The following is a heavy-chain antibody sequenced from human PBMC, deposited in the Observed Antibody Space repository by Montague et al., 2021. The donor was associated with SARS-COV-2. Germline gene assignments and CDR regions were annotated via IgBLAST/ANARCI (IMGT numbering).Heavy chain of an antibody. CDR3: ARLRDGVVPSPILGVGPYYAYYYMDV. CDR1: GGSFSGNY. D-gene: IGHD3-10*01. CDR2: INHGGST. Sequence: ETLSLTCAVYGGSFSGNYWNWIRQPPAKGLEWIGEINHGGSTNYNPSLKSRLTISADTSKNQFSLKLTSVAAADTAVYYCARLRDGVVPSPILGVGPYYAYYYMDVWGKGTTVTVSS. V-gene: IGHV4-34*01. J-gene: IGHJ6*03.